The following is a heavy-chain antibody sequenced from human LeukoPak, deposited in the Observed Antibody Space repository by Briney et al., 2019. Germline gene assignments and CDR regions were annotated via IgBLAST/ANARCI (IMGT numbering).Heavy chain of an antibody. V-gene: IGHV3-30-3*01. D-gene: IGHD3-9*01. J-gene: IGHJ6*02. CDR3: ARVLRYFDWLPHYYYYGMDV. CDR2: ISYDGSNK. CDR1: GFTFSSYA. Sequence: GGSLRLSCAASGFTFSSYAMHWVRQAPGKGLEWVAVISYDGSNKYYADSVKGRFTISRDNSKNTLYLQMSSLRAEDTAVYYCARVLRYFDWLPHYYYYGMDVWGQGTTVTVSS.